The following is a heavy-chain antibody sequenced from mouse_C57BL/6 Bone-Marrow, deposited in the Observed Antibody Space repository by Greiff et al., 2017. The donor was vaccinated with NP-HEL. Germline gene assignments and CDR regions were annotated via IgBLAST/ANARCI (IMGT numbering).Heavy chain of an antibody. CDR3: ASYGYGDY. CDR1: GYSFTGYY. D-gene: IGHD2-2*01. CDR2: INPSTGGT. J-gene: IGHJ2*01. Sequence: EAQLQQSAPELVKPGASVKISCKASGYSFTGYYINGEKKSPEKILEWIGEINPSTGGTTYNQKFKAKATLNVDKSSSTAYMQLKSLTSEDSAVYYCASYGYGDYWGQGTTLTVSS. V-gene: IGHV1-42*01.